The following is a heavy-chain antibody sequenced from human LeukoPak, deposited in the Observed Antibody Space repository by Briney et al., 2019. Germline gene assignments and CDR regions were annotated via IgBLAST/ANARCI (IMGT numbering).Heavy chain of an antibody. D-gene: IGHD3/OR15-3a*01. Sequence: PSETLSLTCAVSGGSISIISSYWGWIRQPPGKGLEWIGRIYYSGSTRYNPSLKSRVTISVDTSENRFSLTLASVTAADTAVYYCARHGPTPFFDYWGQGILVTVSS. CDR1: GGSISIISSY. CDR3: ARHGPTPFFDY. J-gene: IGHJ4*02. V-gene: IGHV4-39*01. CDR2: IYYSGST.